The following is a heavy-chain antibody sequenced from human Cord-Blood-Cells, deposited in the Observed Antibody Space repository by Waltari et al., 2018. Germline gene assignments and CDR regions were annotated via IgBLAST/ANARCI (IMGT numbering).Heavy chain of an antibody. V-gene: IGHV4-59*01. Sequence: QVQLQESGPGLVKPSETLSLTCTVSGGPISSYYWSWIRQPPGKGLEWIGYIYYSGSTNYNPSLKSRVTISVDTSKNQFSLKLSSVTAADTAVYYCARDDGYYFDYWGQGTLVTVSS. CDR3: ARDDGYYFDY. CDR1: GGPISSYY. D-gene: IGHD3-10*01. J-gene: IGHJ4*02. CDR2: IYYSGST.